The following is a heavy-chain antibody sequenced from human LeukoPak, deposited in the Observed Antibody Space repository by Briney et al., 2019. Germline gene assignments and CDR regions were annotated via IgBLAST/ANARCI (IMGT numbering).Heavy chain of an antibody. CDR3: ARDSTVVPAAIRRYYYYYMDV. D-gene: IGHD2-2*01. CDR2: ISSSGSTI. CDR1: GFTFSDYY. Sequence: GGPLRLSCAASGFTFSDYYMSWIRQAPGKGLEWVSYISSSGSTIYYADSVKGRFTISRDNAKNSLYLQMNSLRAEDTAVYYCARDSTVVPAAIRRYYYYYMDVWGKGTTVTVSS. V-gene: IGHV3-11*04. J-gene: IGHJ6*03.